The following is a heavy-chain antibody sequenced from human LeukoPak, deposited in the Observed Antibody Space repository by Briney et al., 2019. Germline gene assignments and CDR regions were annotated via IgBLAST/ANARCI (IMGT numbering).Heavy chain of an antibody. Sequence: PSETLSLTCTVSGGSISSGDYYWSWIRQPPGKGLEWIGYIYYSGSTYYNPSLKSRVTISVDTSKNQFSLKLSSVTAADTAVYYCAATVPECIVSHYCGVGWFDPWGQGTLVTVSS. V-gene: IGHV4-30-4*01. CDR1: GGSISSGDYY. D-gene: IGHD2-21*01. J-gene: IGHJ5*02. CDR2: IYYSGST. CDR3: AATVPECIVSHYCGVGWFDP.